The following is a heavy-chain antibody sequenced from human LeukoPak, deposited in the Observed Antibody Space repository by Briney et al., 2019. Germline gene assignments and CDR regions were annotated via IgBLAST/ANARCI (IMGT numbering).Heavy chain of an antibody. D-gene: IGHD3-3*01. CDR3: ASQGVHMERL. CDR2: ICYSGST. CDR1: GGSISSGSYY. J-gene: IGHJ4*02. V-gene: IGHV4-30-2*03. Sequence: SQTLSLTCTVSGGSISSGSYYWSWIRQPAGKGLEWIGSICYSGSTYYNPSLKSRVTISVDTSKNQFSLKLSSVTAADTAVYYCASQGVHMERLWGQGTLVTVSS.